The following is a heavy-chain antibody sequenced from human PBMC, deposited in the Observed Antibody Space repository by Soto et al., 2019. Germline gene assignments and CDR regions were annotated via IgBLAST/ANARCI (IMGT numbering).Heavy chain of an antibody. D-gene: IGHD6-19*01. CDR2: ISAYNGNT. CDR3: ARGYFEQWLLSAYNYYYYGMDV. CDR1: GYTFTSYG. Sequence: GASVKVSCKASGYTFTSYGISWVRQAPGQGLEWMGWISAYNGNTNYAQKHQGRVTMTTDTSTSTAYMELSSLRSDDTAVYYCARGYFEQWLLSAYNYYYYGMDVWGQGTTVTVSS. V-gene: IGHV1-18*01. J-gene: IGHJ6*02.